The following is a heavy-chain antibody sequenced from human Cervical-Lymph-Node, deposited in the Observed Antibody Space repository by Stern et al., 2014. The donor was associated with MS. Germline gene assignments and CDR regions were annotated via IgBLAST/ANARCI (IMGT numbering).Heavy chain of an antibody. Sequence: VQLVESGAEVTKPGSSVKVSCKASGGTVSKFPSSWVRLAPGQGLEWMGVIFPGFGTPTYAQEFRGRVTITADVSTSTVYMELSSLRSDDTAVYYCALSSETSDRWYSLGYDLWGQGTLVTVSS. V-gene: IGHV1-69*01. CDR1: GGTVSKFP. J-gene: IGHJ5*02. D-gene: IGHD6-13*01. CDR3: ALSSETSDRWYSLGYDL. CDR2: IFPGFGTP.